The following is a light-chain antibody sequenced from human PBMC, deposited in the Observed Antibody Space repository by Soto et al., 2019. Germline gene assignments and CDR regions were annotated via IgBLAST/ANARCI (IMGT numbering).Light chain of an antibody. CDR3: CSYADSSTYV. V-gene: IGLV2-23*01. J-gene: IGLJ1*01. CDR1: SSDVGSYNL. Sequence: QSALTQPASVSGSPGQSITISCTGTSSDVGSYNLVSWYQQHPGKAPKLIIYEDSKRPSGVSNRFSGSKSGNTASLTISGLQTEDEADYYCCSYADSSTYVFGTGNKLTVL. CDR2: EDS.